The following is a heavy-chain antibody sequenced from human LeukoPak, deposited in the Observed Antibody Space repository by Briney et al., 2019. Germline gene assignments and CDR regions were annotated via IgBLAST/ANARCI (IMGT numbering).Heavy chain of an antibody. J-gene: IGHJ4*02. CDR2: INEAGSEK. D-gene: IGHD5-18*01. CDR1: GFSVSAYW. CDR3: ARDSRIQLWTYYFDY. V-gene: IGHV3-7*01. Sequence: GGSLRLSCAASGFSVSAYWMSWVRQAPGKGLEWVANINEAGSEKPYVDSVKGRFTISRDNSKNTLYLQMNSLRAEDTAVYYCARDSRIQLWTYYFDYWGQGTLVTVSS.